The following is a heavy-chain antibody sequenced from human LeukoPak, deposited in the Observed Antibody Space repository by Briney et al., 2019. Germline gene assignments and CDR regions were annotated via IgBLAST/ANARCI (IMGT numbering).Heavy chain of an antibody. D-gene: IGHD5-12*01. CDR1: DGSISSSNW. CDR3: ARVRRIGASLGWFDP. Sequence: SVTLSLTCSVSDGSISSSNWLRWVRQPPGKGLEWIGEIHHSGSTHYTPTLRRRAAISLDASMNEFSLTLSSLTDACRAVYDCARVRRIGASLGWFDPWGQGTLVTVSS. V-gene: IGHV4-4*02. CDR2: IHHSGST. J-gene: IGHJ5*02.